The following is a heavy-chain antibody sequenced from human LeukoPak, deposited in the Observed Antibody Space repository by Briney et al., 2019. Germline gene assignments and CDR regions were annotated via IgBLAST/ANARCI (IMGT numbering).Heavy chain of an antibody. CDR3: YIDSGSYYPFFAY. CDR1: GYTFTSYY. Sequence: ASVKVSCKASGYTFTSYYMHWVRQAPGKGLEWMGGFDPEDGETIYAQKFQGRVTMTEDTSTDTAYMELSSLRSEGTAVYYCYIDSGSYYPFFAYWGQGTLVTVSS. CDR2: FDPEDGET. J-gene: IGHJ4*02. V-gene: IGHV1-24*01. D-gene: IGHD1-26*01.